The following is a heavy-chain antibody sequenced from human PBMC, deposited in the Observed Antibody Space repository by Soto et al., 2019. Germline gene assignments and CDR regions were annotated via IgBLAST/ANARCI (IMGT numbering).Heavy chain of an antibody. D-gene: IGHD3-16*01. Sequence: QVQLQQWGAGLLKPSETLSLTCAVYCGSFSGYYWTWIRQPPGKGLEWIGEINHSGSTNYSPSLKRRVTITVDTSKSQFSLKLSSVTAADTAIHYCARGDLRTDCWGQGTLVTVSS. V-gene: IGHV4-34*01. CDR2: INHSGST. J-gene: IGHJ4*02. CDR3: ARGDLRTDC. CDR1: CGSFSGYY.